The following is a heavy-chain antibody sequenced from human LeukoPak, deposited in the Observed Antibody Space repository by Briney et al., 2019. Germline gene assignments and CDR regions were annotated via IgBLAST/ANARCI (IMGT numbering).Heavy chain of an antibody. D-gene: IGHD3-10*01. CDR2: IWYDGSNK. CDR3: ARDMVRGVIQPFDP. CDR1: GFTFSSYG. V-gene: IGHV3-33*01. J-gene: IGHJ5*02. Sequence: GGSLRLSCAASGFTFSSYGMHWVRQAPGKGLEWVAVIWYDGSNKYYADSVKGRFTISRGNSKNTLYLQMNSLRAEDTAVYYCARDMVRGVIQPFDPWGQGTLVTVSS.